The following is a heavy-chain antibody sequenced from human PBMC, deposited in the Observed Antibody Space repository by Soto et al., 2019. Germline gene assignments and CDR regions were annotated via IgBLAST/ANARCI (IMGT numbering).Heavy chain of an antibody. D-gene: IGHD2-2*01. Sequence: QVTLKESGPVLVKPTETLTLTCTVSGFSLSNARMGVSWIRQPPGKALEWLAHIFSNDEKSYSTSLKSRLTISKDTSKGQVVLTMTNMDPVDTATYYCARMIVVVPAAHTGGHWFDPWGQGTLVTVSS. J-gene: IGHJ5*02. V-gene: IGHV2-26*01. CDR1: GFSLSNARMG. CDR2: IFSNDEK. CDR3: ARMIVVVPAAHTGGHWFDP.